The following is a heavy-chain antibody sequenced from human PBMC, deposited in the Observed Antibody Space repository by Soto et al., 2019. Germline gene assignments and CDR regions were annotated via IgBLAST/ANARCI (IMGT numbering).Heavy chain of an antibody. CDR3: ARVTTVTDQIYYYYYGMDV. J-gene: IGHJ6*02. D-gene: IGHD4-4*01. V-gene: IGHV4-30-4*01. CDR1: GGSISSGDYY. Sequence: PSETLSLTCTVSGGSISSGDYYWSWIRQPPGKGLEWIGYIYYSGSTYYNPSLKSRVTISVDTSKNQFSLKLSSVTAADTAVYYCARVTTVTDQIYYYYYGMDVWGQGTTVTVSS. CDR2: IYYSGST.